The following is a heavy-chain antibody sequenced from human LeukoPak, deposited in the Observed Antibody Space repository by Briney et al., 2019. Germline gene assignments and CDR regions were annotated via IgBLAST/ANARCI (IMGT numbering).Heavy chain of an antibody. Sequence: PSETLSLTCAVYGGSFSGYNWSWIRQPPGKGLEWTGEVNHSGSTNYNPSLKSRVTISVDTSKSQFSLKLSSVTAADTAIYYCARDPSTFYFDYWGQGALVTVSS. V-gene: IGHV4-34*01. CDR1: GGSFSGYN. CDR3: ARDPSTFYFDY. D-gene: IGHD3-16*01. CDR2: VNHSGST. J-gene: IGHJ4*02.